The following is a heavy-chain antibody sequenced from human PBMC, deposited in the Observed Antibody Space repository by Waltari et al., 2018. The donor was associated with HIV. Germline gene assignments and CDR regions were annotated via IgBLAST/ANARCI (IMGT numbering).Heavy chain of an antibody. D-gene: IGHD3-22*01. J-gene: IGHJ4*02. CDR2: ISGSGGST. V-gene: IGHV3-23*01. CDR1: GFTFSSYA. Sequence: EVQLLESGGGLVQPGGSLRLSCAASGFTFSSYAMSWVRQAPGKGLAWVSAISGSGGSTYYADSVKGRFTISRDNSKNTLYLQMNSLRAEDTAVYYCAKVGDYYDSSGYYRSSYFDYWGQGTLVTVSS. CDR3: AKVGDYYDSSGYYRSSYFDY.